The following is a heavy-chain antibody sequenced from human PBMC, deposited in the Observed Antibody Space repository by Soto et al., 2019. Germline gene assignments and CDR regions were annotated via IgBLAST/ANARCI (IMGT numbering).Heavy chain of an antibody. CDR3: VRGPSDHKLRLVEWPYGDY. V-gene: IGHV3-53*01. CDR2: IYSGHTT. J-gene: IGHJ4*02. Sequence: EVQLVESGGGLIQPGGSLRLSCVASGFIVSSNQMSWVRQAPGKGLEWVSVIYSGHTTYYADSVEGRFTISRDDSKNTLYLQMNSLRVEDTAVYYCVRGPSDHKLRLVEWPYGDYWGQGALVTVS. CDR1: GFIVSSNQ. D-gene: IGHD3-3*01.